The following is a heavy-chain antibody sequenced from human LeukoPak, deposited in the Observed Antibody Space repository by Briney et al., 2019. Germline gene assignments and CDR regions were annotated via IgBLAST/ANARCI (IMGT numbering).Heavy chain of an antibody. CDR1: GGSISNDY. CDR3: AISVGPYGRKNGFDV. D-gene: IGHD3-10*01. Sequence: SETLSLTCTISGGSISNDYWTWSRQPPGKELEWIGNIYYTGNTNYNPSLKSRLSMSVDTSRNHFSLTLTSVTAADTALYYCAISVGPYGRKNGFDVWGPGTMATVSS. CDR2: IYYTGNT. V-gene: IGHV4-59*08. J-gene: IGHJ3*01.